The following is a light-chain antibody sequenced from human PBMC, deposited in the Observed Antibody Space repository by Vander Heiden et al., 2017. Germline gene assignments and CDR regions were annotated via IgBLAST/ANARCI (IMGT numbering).Light chain of an antibody. CDR3: AAWDDSLSDVV. CDR1: SSNIGSNY. Sequence: QSVLTQPPSASGTPGQRVTISCSGSSSNIGSNYVYWYQQLPGPAPKLLIYRNNQRPSGVPDRFSGSKSGTSASLAISGLRSEDEADYYCAAWDDSLSDVVFGGGTKLTVL. CDR2: RNN. V-gene: IGLV1-47*01. J-gene: IGLJ2*01.